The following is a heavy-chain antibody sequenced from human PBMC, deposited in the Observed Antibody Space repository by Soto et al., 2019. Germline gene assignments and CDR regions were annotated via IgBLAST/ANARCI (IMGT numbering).Heavy chain of an antibody. CDR3: ARDSPSDPDAFDI. Sequence: GGSLRLSCAASGFTFSSYSMNWVRQAPGKGLEWVSSISSSSSYIYXXXXXXXXXXXXXXXXXNSLYLQMNSLRAEDTAVYYXARDSPSDPDAFDIWGQGTMVTVSS. J-gene: IGHJ3*02. V-gene: IGHV3-21*01. CDR1: GFTFSSYS. CDR2: ISSSSSYI.